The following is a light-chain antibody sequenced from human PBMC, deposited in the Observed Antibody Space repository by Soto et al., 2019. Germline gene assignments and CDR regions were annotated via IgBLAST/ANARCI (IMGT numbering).Light chain of an antibody. Sequence: DIQMTQSPSTLSASVGDRVTITCLASQSISSWLAWYQQKPGKAPKLLVYQASTLESGVPLRFSGSGSGTDFTLTISSLQPEDFATYYCQQSYSTPISFGQGTRLEIK. CDR1: QSISSW. CDR2: QAS. V-gene: IGKV1-5*03. J-gene: IGKJ5*01. CDR3: QQSYSTPIS.